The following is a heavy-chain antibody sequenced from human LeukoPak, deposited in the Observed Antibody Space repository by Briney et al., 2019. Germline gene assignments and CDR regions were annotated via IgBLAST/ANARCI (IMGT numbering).Heavy chain of an antibody. CDR1: GFTFSDYY. CDR2: ISSGESPG. Sequence: GGSLRLSCAASGFTFSDYYMSWIRQAPGKGLEWLSYISSGESPGLYADSVKGRFTISRDNAKNTLYLQMDSLRAEDTAVYYCERSSSSWGGYWYVDLWGRGTLVTVSA. J-gene: IGHJ2*01. D-gene: IGHD6-13*01. CDR3: ERSSSSWGGYWYVDL. V-gene: IGHV3-11*01.